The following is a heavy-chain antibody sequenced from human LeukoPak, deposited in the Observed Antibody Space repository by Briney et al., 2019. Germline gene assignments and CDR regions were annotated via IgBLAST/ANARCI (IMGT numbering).Heavy chain of an antibody. CDR2: IYYSGST. J-gene: IGHJ6*03. V-gene: IGHV4-59*08. Sequence: SETLSLTCAVSGGSMTNYYWAWIRQPPGKGLEWIGYIYYSGSTNSNPSLKSRVTISVDTSKNQFSLKLSPVTAADTAVYYCARHTYSSSFRPRGYYYYMDVWGKGTTVTISS. D-gene: IGHD6-13*01. CDR3: ARHTYSSSFRPRGYYYYMDV. CDR1: GGSMTNYY.